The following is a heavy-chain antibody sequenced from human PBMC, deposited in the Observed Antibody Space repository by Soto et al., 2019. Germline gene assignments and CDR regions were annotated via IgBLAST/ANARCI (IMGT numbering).Heavy chain of an antibody. CDR3: ARIDRGYCIDY. Sequence: EVQLVESGGGLVQPGGSLRLSCAASGFTFSDHYMDWVRQVPGKGLEWVGRSRNKANSYSTQYAASVKGRFTISRDESKNSLYLQMNSLRTEDTAVYYCARIDRGYCIDYWGQGILVTVSS. CDR1: GFTFSDHY. D-gene: IGHD5-18*01. J-gene: IGHJ4*02. CDR2: SRNKANSYST. V-gene: IGHV3-72*01.